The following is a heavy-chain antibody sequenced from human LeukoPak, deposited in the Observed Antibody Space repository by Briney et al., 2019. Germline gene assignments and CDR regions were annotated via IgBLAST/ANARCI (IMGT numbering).Heavy chain of an antibody. D-gene: IGHD3-22*01. Sequence: GGSLRLSCAASGFTFHGYWMTWTRLAPGKGLEWVANIKYDGSEENYVDSVKGRFTISRDNAKNSVFLQMNSLRVDDTAVYFCATTTYYFNWGQGTLVAVSS. CDR2: IKYDGSEE. V-gene: IGHV3-7*01. CDR1: GFTFHGYW. J-gene: IGHJ4*02. CDR3: ATTTYYFN.